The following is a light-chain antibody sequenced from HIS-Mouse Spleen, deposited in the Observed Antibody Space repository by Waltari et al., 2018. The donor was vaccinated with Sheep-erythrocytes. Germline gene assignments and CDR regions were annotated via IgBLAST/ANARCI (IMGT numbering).Light chain of an antibody. CDR2: DVS. CDR1: SSDVGGYNY. J-gene: IGLJ1*01. Sequence: QSALTQPRSVSGSPGQSVTISCTGTSSDVGGYNYCSWYQQHPGKAPKLMIYDVSKRPSGVPDRFSGSKSGNTASLNISGLQAEDEADYYCCSYAGSYNHVFATGTKVTVL. CDR3: CSYAGSYNHV. V-gene: IGLV2-11*01.